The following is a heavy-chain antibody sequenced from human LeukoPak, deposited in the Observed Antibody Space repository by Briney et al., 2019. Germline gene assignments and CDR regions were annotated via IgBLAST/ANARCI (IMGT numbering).Heavy chain of an antibody. V-gene: IGHV1-18*04. D-gene: IGHD2-2*01. CDR3: AISTLFSAAMNFDY. J-gene: IGHJ4*02. CDR2: ISAYNGNT. CDR1: GYTFTSYG. Sequence: ASVKVSCKASGYTFTSYGISWVRHAPGQGLEWMGWISAYNGNTNYAQKLQGRVTMTTDTSTSTAYMELRSLRSDDTAVYYCAISTLFSAAMNFDYWGQGTLVTVSS.